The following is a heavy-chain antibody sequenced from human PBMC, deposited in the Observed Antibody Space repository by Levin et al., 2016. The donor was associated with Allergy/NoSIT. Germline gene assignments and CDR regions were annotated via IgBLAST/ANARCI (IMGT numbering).Heavy chain of an antibody. V-gene: IGHV1-18*01. CDR2: ISAYSGKT. J-gene: IGHJ6*02. Sequence: WVRQAPGQGLEWMGWISAYSGKTDYAQKFQGRVTLTTDTSTSTVYMELRSLRSDDTAVYYCARPVARILYYYGMDVWGQGTAVTVSS. CDR3: ARPVARILYYYGMDV. D-gene: IGHD4-23*01.